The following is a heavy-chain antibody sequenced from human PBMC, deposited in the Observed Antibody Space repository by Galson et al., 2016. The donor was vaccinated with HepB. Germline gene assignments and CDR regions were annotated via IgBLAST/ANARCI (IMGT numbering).Heavy chain of an antibody. Sequence: SLRLSCAASGFTFSGSPIHWVRQASGKGLEWVGRIRSSANNYATAYAASVEGRFTVSRDDSKNTASLEMNGLKTEDTAVYYCHRGNTDSYYYMDVWGKGTTVTVSS. CDR3: HRGNTDSYYYMDV. J-gene: IGHJ6*03. CDR2: IRSSANNYAT. V-gene: IGHV3-73*01. D-gene: IGHD3-10*01. CDR1: GFTFSGSP.